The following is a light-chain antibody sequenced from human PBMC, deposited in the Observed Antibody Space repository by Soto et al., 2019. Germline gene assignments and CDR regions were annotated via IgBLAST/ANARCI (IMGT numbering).Light chain of an antibody. J-gene: IGLJ3*02. V-gene: IGLV1-40*01. CDR3: QSYDSSLFWV. CDR1: SSNIGAGYD. CDR2: GNS. Sequence: QSVLTQPPSVSATPGQRVTLSCTGSSSNIGAGYDVHWYQQLPGTAPKLLIYGNSNRPSGVPDRFSGSKSGTSASLAITGLQAEDEADNYCQSYDSSLFWVFGGGTKLTVL.